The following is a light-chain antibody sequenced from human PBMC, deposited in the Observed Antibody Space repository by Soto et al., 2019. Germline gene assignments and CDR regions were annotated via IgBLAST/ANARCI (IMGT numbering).Light chain of an antibody. CDR1: SSDVGGYNY. CDR2: EVT. CDR3: VSHTSSSTYVV. V-gene: IGLV2-14*01. Sequence: QSALTQPASVSASPGQSITISCTGTSSDVGGYNYVSWYQYHPGKAPKLIIYEVTNRPSGVSNRFSGSKSGNTASLTISGLQAEDEADYYCVSHTSSSTYVVFGGGTKVTVL. J-gene: IGLJ2*01.